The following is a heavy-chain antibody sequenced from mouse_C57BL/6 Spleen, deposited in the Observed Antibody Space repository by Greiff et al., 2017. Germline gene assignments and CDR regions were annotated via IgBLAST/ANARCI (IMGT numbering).Heavy chain of an antibody. V-gene: IGHV1-80*01. J-gene: IGHJ2*01. D-gene: IGHD2-5*01. Sequence: QVQLQPSGAELVKPGASVKISCTASGYAFSSYWMNWVKRRPGKGLEWIGQLYPGDGDTNYNGKFKGKATLTSDNSSSTAYMQLSSLTSEDSAVYFCARGGSKDYGGQGTTLTVSS. CDR1: GYAFSSYW. CDR2: LYPGDGDT. CDR3: ARGGSKDY.